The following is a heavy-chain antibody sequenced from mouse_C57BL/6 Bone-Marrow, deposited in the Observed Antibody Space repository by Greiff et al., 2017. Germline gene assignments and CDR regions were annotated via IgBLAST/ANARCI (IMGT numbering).Heavy chain of an antibody. D-gene: IGHD2-4*01. CDR1: GFSFTSYG. J-gene: IGHJ2*01. Sequence: QVQLKQSGPGLVAPSQRLSITCTVSGFSFTSYGVSWVRQPPGKGLEWLGVIWGYGSTNYHSALLSRLSISKDNSKSQVFLKLNRLQTDATATYYWAKRDDNAYFDYWGQGTTLTGSA. V-gene: IGHV2-3*01. CDR2: IWGYGST. CDR3: AKRDDNAYFDY.